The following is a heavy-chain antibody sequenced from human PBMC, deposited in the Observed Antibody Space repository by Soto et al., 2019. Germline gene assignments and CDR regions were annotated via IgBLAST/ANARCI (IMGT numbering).Heavy chain of an antibody. CDR1: VGSISISSYD. V-gene: IGHV4-39*07. D-gene: IGHD3-22*01. J-gene: IGHJ5*02. Sequence: PSGVLSVAWTFSVGSISISSYDWGWIRQAPEKGAAWIAPIFSSGNTYYNPSLKSRVTISVDTSRNQFSLKLSSVTAADTAVYFCAREGGEYYDSSGYWNHGFDPWGQGTLVTGSS. CDR3: AREGGEYYDSSGYWNHGFDP. CDR2: IFSSGNT.